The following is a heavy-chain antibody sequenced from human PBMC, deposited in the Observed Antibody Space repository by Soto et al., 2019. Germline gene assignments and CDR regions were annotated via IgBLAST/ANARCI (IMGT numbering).Heavy chain of an antibody. J-gene: IGHJ4*02. V-gene: IGHV2-5*02. CDR1: GFSLSTSGVG. Sequence: QITLKESGPTLVKPTQTLTLTCTFSGFSLSTSGVGVGWIRQPPGKALEWLALIYWDDDKRYSPSLKSRLTITKDTANNQEVLTMTNMDPVDTATYYCAPIRLAPMGRGVIVKWFYYSCQGTLVTFSS. D-gene: IGHD3-10*01. CDR3: APIRLAPMGRGVIVKWFYY. CDR2: IYWDDDK.